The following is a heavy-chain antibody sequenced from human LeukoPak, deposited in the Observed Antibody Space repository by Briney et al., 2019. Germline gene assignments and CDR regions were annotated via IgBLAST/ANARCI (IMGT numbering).Heavy chain of an antibody. J-gene: IGHJ4*02. CDR2: ISYDGGSE. Sequence: PGGSLRLSCAASGFPFNNYGIHWVRQAPGKGLEWVAVISYDGGSESYADSVKGRFTISRDSSKNTLYLQMNSLRAEDTAVYYCTNSDDYGDYWGQGTLVTVSS. CDR3: TNSDDYGDY. CDR1: GFPFNNYG. V-gene: IGHV3-30*18.